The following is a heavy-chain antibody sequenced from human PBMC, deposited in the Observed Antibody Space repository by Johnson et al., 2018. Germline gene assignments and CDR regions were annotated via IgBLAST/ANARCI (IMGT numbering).Heavy chain of an antibody. CDR1: GYTFTSYD. CDR3: ARKDIVVVPAAISHYYGMDV. Sequence: QVQLVESGAEVKKPGASVKVSCKASGYTFTSYDLNWVRQATGQGLEWMGGIIPIFGTANYAQKFQGRVTITADESTSTAYMELSSLSSEDTAVYYCARKDIVVVPAAISHYYGMDVWGQGTTVTVSS. V-gene: IGHV1-69*01. D-gene: IGHD2-2*02. CDR2: IIPIFGTA. J-gene: IGHJ6*02.